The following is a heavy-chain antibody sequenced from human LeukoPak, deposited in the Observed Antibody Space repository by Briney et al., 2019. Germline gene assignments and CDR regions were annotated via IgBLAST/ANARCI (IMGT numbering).Heavy chain of an antibody. CDR2: INPNSGGT. Sequence: ASVKVSCKASGYTFTGYYMHWARQAPGQGLEWMGWINPNSGGTNYAQKFQGRVTMTRDTSISTAYMELSRLRSDDTAVYYCARGLGSYFDYYYYMDVWGKGTTVTVSS. V-gene: IGHV1-2*02. D-gene: IGHD1-26*01. CDR3: ARGLGSYFDYYYYMDV. J-gene: IGHJ6*03. CDR1: GYTFTGYY.